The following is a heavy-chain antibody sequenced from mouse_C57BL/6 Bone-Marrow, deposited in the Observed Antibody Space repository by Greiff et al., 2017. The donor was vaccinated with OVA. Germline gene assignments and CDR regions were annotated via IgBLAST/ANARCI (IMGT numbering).Heavy chain of an antibody. D-gene: IGHD1-1*01. Sequence: DVMLVESGGGLVKPGGSLKLSCAASGFTFSDYGMHWVRQAPEKGLEWVAYISSGSSTIYYADTVKGRFTISRDNAKNTLFLQMTSLRSEDTAMYYCARAPSYYGSSWNWFAYWGQGTLVTVSA. J-gene: IGHJ3*01. CDR2: ISSGSSTI. CDR1: GFTFSDYG. V-gene: IGHV5-17*01. CDR3: ARAPSYYGSSWNWFAY.